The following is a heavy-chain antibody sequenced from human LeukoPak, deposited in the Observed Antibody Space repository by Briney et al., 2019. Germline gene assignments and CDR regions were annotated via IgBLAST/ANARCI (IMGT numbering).Heavy chain of an antibody. J-gene: IGHJ4*02. CDR3: ARDAVWGSYRYPTLCDY. CDR1: GFTFSSYA. D-gene: IGHD3-16*02. V-gene: IGHV3-30-3*01. Sequence: GGSLRLSCAASGFTFSSYAMHWVRQAPGKGLEWVAVISYDGSNKYYADSVKGRFTISRGNSKNTLYLQMNSLRAEDTAVYYCARDAVWGSYRYPTLCDYWGQGTRVTVSS. CDR2: ISYDGSNK.